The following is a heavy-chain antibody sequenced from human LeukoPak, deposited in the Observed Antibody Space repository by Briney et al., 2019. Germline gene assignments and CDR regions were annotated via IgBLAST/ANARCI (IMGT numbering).Heavy chain of an antibody. V-gene: IGHV1-2*02. CDR2: INPNSGGT. J-gene: IGHJ4*02. CDR1: GYTFTGYY. Sequence: ASVKVSCKASGYTFTGYYMHWVRQAPGQGLEWMGWINPNSGGTNYAQKFQARVTMTRDTSISTAYMELSRLRSDDTAVYCCARAPYMITFGGVIVTSYFDYWGQGTLVTVSS. CDR3: ARAPYMITFGGVIVTSYFDY. D-gene: IGHD3-16*02.